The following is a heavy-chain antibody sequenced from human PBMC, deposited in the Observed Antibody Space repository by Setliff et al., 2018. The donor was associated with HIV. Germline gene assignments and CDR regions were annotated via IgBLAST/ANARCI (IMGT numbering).Heavy chain of an antibody. Sequence: ASVKVSCKASGYTFNHYDINWVRQAPGQGLEWMGWMIIKSGNTGYAQKFQGRVTMTRDTSIATAYMELSSLRSDDTAVYFCARGAGWSAPSDSWGQGTLVTVSS. D-gene: IGHD3-3*01. CDR1: GYTFNHYD. J-gene: IGHJ4*02. CDR3: ARGAGWSAPSDS. CDR2: MIIKSGNT. V-gene: IGHV1-8*02.